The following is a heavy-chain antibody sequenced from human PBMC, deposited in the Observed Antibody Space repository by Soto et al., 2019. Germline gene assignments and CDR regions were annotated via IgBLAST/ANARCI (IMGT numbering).Heavy chain of an antibody. Sequence: SETLSLTCTVSGDSISTSTYYWGWIRQPPGKGLEWIGTIYYSGRTYYNPSLKSRVTISVDTSKNQFSLKLSSVTAADTAVYYCARQSVPLGSSWSFDSWGQGTLVTV. D-gene: IGHD6-13*01. CDR2: IYYSGRT. CDR1: GDSISTSTYY. J-gene: IGHJ4*02. CDR3: ARQSVPLGSSWSFDS. V-gene: IGHV4-39*01.